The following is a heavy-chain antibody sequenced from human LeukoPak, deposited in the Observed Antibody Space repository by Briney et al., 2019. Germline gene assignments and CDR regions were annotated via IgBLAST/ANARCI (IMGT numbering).Heavy chain of an antibody. V-gene: IGHV3-23*01. CDR2: ISPRGDIT. Sequence: GGFLRLSCAASGFTVSRHGMNWVRQAPGKGLEWVSGISPRGDITYYTDSVKGRFTISRDNSKNTLSLQMNSLRAEDTALYYCTKDLRYYYADNHSEMDEHDYWGQGTLVTVSS. D-gene: IGHD4-23*01. J-gene: IGHJ4*02. CDR3: TKDLRYYYADNHSEMDEHDY. CDR1: GFTVSRHG.